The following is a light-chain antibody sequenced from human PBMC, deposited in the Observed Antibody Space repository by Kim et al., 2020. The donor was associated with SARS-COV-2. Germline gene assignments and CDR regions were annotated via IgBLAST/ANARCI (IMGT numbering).Light chain of an antibody. CDR2: KDS. CDR3: QSADSSGTYVI. CDR1: ALPKQY. J-gene: IGLJ2*01. V-gene: IGLV3-25*03. Sequence: PGQTARITCSGDALPKQYAYWYQQKPGQAPVLVIYKDSERPSGIPERFSGSSSGTTVTLTISGVQAEDEADYYCQSADSSGTYVIFGGGTQLTVL.